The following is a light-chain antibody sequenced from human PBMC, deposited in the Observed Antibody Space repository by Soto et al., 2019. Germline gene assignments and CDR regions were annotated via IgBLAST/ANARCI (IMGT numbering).Light chain of an antibody. Sequence: QSVLTQPPSVSAAPGQKVTISCSGSSSNIGKNYVSWYQQFPGTAPKLLIYDSNKRPSGIPDRFSGSKSGTSATLGITGLQTGDEADYYCGTWDSSLSAGGVFGGGTKLTVL. V-gene: IGLV1-51*01. CDR2: DSN. CDR3: GTWDSSLSAGGV. CDR1: SSNIGKNY. J-gene: IGLJ2*01.